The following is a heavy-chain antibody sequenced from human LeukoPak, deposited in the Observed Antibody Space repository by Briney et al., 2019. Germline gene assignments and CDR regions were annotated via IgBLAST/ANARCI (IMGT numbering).Heavy chain of an antibody. CDR1: GYTFTSYY. CDR3: ARGGSRIYYYYYMDV. D-gene: IGHD2-15*01. J-gene: IGHJ6*03. V-gene: IGHV1-2*02. Sequence: ASVKLSCKASGYTFTSYYMHWMRHAPGQGLELMWWRNPNSGGTNYAQKFQGRVTMTRDTSISTAYMELSRLRSDDTAVYYCARGGSRIYYYYYMDVWGKGTTVTVSS. CDR2: RNPNSGGT.